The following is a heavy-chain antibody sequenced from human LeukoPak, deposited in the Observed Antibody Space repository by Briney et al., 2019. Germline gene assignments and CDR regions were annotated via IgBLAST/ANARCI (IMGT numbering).Heavy chain of an antibody. V-gene: IGHV1-69*13. CDR1: GGTFSSYA. CDR3: ARKGRREYYYDSSGYWYYFDY. Sequence: GASVKVSCKASGGTFSSYAISWVRQAPGQGLEWMGGIIPIFGTANYAQKFQGRVTITADESTSTAYMELSSLRSEDTAVYYCARKGRREYYYDSSGYWYYFDYWGQGTLVTVSS. D-gene: IGHD3-22*01. J-gene: IGHJ4*02. CDR2: IIPIFGTA.